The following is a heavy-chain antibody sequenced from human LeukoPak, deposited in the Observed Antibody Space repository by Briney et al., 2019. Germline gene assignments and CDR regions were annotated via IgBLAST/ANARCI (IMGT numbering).Heavy chain of an antibody. V-gene: IGHV3-48*01. CDR1: GFTFSSYS. Sequence: PGGSLRLSCAASGFTFSSYSMNWVRQAPGKGLEWVSYISSSSSTIYYADSVKGRFTISRDNAKNSLYLQMNSLRAEDTAVYYCARTYYYDSSGTGPLDYWGQGTLVTVSS. CDR3: ARTYYYDSSGTGPLDY. CDR2: ISSSSSTI. D-gene: IGHD3-22*01. J-gene: IGHJ4*02.